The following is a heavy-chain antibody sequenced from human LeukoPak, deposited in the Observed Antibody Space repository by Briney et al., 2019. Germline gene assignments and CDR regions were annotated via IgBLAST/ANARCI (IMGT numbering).Heavy chain of an antibody. CDR3: AKARVFVGATYFDY. J-gene: IGHJ4*02. Sequence: GGSLRLSCAASGFTFSSYAMSWVRQAPGKGLEWVSGISWNSGSIGYADSVKGRFTISRDNAKNSLYLQMNSLRAEDTALYYCAKARVFVGATYFDYWGQGTLVTVSS. CDR1: GFTFSSYA. CDR2: ISWNSGSI. D-gene: IGHD1-26*01. V-gene: IGHV3-9*01.